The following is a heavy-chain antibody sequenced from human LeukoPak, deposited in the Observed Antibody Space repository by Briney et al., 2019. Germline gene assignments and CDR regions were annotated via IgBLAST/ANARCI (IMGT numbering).Heavy chain of an antibody. J-gene: IGHJ5*02. D-gene: IGHD1-1*01. CDR1: GYSVPHNSAA. Sequence: SQSLPLTYAICGYSVPHNSAAWMWIRQSPSRGLECLGRTYYRYKRHNDYALSVKSRITSKPDTSTNKLSLQLNSVTPEDTAVYYWVRERTGFDPWGQGTLVTVPS. V-gene: IGHV6-1*01. CDR2: TYYRYKRHN. CDR3: VRERTGFDP.